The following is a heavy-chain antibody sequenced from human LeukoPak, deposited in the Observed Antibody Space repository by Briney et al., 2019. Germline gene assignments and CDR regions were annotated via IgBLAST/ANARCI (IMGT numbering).Heavy chain of an antibody. J-gene: IGHJ5*02. V-gene: IGHV4-59*01. CDR1: GGSISSYY. CDR3: ARGITPFDP. CDR2: IYYSGST. Sequence: PSETLSLTCTVSGGSISSYYWSWIRQPPGKGLEWIGYIYYSGSTNYNPSLKSRVTISVDTSKNQFSLKLSSVAAADTAVYYCARGITPFDPWGQGTLVTVSS.